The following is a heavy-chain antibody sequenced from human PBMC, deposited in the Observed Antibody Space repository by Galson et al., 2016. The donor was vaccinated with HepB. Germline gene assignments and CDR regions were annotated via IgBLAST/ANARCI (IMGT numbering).Heavy chain of an antibody. CDR3: ARGPVGYCSSSTCYNYYYGLDV. CDR2: INHSGNT. CDR1: GGSFSGFH. V-gene: IGHV4-34*01. D-gene: IGHD2-2*02. Sequence: ETLSLTCAVYGGSFSGFHWTWIRQAPGRGLEWLGEINHSGNTNYDPSLTSRVTVSLDTSHTRFSLNLSSVTGADSGIYYCARGPVGYCSSSTCYNYYYGLDVWGQGTTVSVSS. J-gene: IGHJ6*02.